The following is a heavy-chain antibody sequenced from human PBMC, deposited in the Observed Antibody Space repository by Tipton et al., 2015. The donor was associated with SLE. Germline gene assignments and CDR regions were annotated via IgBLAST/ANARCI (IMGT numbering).Heavy chain of an antibody. CDR3: ASSLLLNYFDY. CDR1: GFIFSDYN. D-gene: IGHD2-21*01. Sequence: SLRLSCAASGFIFSDYNMNWVRQAPGKGLEWVSSITGSNSIDYADSLKGRFTISRDNAKNTLYLQMNSLRAEDTAVYYCASSLLLNYFDYWGQGTLVTVSS. CDR2: ITGSNSI. J-gene: IGHJ4*02. V-gene: IGHV3-69-1*01.